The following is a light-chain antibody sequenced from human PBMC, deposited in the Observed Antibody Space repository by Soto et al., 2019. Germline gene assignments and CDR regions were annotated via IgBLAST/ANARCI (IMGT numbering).Light chain of an antibody. J-gene: IGLJ1*01. CDR2: KDS. CDR1: ALPKQY. CDR3: QSADSSGTYYV. Sequence: SYELTQPPSVSVSPGQTARITCSGDALPKQYAYWYQQKPGQAPVLAIYKDSERPSGIPERFSGSSSGTTVTLTISGVQAEDEADYYCQSADSSGTYYVFGTGTKLTVL. V-gene: IGLV3-25*03.